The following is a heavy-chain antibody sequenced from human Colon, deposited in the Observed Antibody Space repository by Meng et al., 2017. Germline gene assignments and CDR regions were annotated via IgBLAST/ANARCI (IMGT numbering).Heavy chain of an antibody. J-gene: IGHJ3*02. V-gene: IGHV4-4*07. CDR2: IYTSGST. CDR1: CGSISSYY. CDR3: ARVLRGTGTSLDAFDI. D-gene: IGHD1-1*01. Sequence: LRLSCTVSCGSISSYYWSWIRQPAGKGLEWIGRIYTSGSTNYNPSLKSRVTMSVDTSKNQFSLKLISVTAAHTAVYYCARVLRGTGTSLDAFDIWGQGTMVTVSS.